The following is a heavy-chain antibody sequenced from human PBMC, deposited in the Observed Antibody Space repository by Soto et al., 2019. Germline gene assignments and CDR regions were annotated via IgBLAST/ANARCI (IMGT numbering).Heavy chain of an antibody. CDR2: IIPISGSP. J-gene: IGHJ4*02. Sequence: QVQLVQSGADVKRPGASVKVSCKASGGIFRGFAMSWVRQAPGQGLEWMGAIIPISGSPKYALKFQGRVTISADEFTSTVYMELSSLRSEDTAVYYCTRDSGPWNTWGFEYRGQGTLVTVSS. CDR3: TRDSGPWNTWGFEY. D-gene: IGHD1-1*01. V-gene: IGHV1-69*01. CDR1: GGIFRGFA.